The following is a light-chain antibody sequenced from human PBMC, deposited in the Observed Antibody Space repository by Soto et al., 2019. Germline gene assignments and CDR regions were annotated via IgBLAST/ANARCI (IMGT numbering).Light chain of an antibody. J-gene: IGKJ4*01. V-gene: IGKV1-5*03. Sequence: DIQMTQSPSTLSASVGYRVMVSLLAGQTISQWLAWYQQKPGGAPKLLIYKAPVLESGVPSRFSGSGSGTEFTLTISGLQPDDFATYFCQQYSTYPSLTFGGGTKVDIK. CDR2: KAP. CDR1: QTISQW. CDR3: QQYSTYPSLT.